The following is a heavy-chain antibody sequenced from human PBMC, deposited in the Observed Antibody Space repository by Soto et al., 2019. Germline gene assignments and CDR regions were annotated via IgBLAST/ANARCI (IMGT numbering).Heavy chain of an antibody. J-gene: IGHJ4*02. Sequence: GESLKISCKVSGYSFTNYWIAWVRQMPGKGLEWMGNIYPGDSDTNYGPSFEGQVTISADKSISTAFLQWSSLKASDTAMYYCAREAEVTVALYSTTDYWGQGTLVTVSS. CDR3: AREAEVTVALYSTTDY. CDR2: IYPGDSDT. V-gene: IGHV5-51*01. CDR1: GYSFTNYW. D-gene: IGHD2-8*01.